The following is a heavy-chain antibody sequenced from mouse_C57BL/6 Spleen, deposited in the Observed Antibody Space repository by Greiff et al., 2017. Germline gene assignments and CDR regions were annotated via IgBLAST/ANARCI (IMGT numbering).Heavy chain of an antibody. J-gene: IGHJ2*01. Sequence: EVKVVESGAELVRPGASVKLSCTASGFTIKDDYMHWVKQRPEQGLEWIGWIDPENGDTEYASKFQGKATITADTSSNTAYLQLSSLTSEDTADYYCTTGYGSPFDYWGQGTTLTVSS. CDR2: IDPENGDT. D-gene: IGHD1-1*01. CDR3: TTGYGSPFDY. V-gene: IGHV14-4*01. CDR1: GFTIKDDY.